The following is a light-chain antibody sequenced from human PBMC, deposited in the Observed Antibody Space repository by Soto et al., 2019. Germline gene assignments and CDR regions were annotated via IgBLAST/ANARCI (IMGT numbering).Light chain of an antibody. Sequence: QSVLTQPPSASGTPGQRVTISCSGSSSNIGSNAVNWYQQLPGTAPKLLIYSTNQRPSGVPDRFSGSKSGTSASLAISGLQSDDEADYYCAAWDDSLNGPVFGGGTKLT. J-gene: IGLJ2*01. V-gene: IGLV1-44*01. CDR2: STN. CDR3: AAWDDSLNGPV. CDR1: SSNIGSNA.